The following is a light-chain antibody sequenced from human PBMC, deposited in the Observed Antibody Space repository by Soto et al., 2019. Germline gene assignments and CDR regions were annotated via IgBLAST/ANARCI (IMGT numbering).Light chain of an antibody. CDR2: EVT. J-gene: IGLJ2*01. CDR1: NNDVGAYPY. CDR3: SSVATSGTTLI. V-gene: IGLV2-14*01. Sequence: QSALTQPASVSGSPGQSITISCTGTNNDVGAYPYVSWYQQHPGTAPKLIIYEVTNRPSGISDRFSGSKSGNTASLTISGLQAEDESDYYCSSVATSGTTLIFGGGTKVTVL.